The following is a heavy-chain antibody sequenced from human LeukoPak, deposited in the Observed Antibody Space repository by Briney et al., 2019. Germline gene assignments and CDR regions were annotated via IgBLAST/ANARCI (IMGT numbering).Heavy chain of an antibody. V-gene: IGHV4-4*07. CDR1: GGSISSYF. Sequence: PETLSLTCTVSGGSISSYFWSWIRQPAGKGLEWIGRIYTSGSTKYNPSLQSRVTMSLDTSKNQLSLKLGSVTAADTAVYYCARAGTSGGLCDYWGQGTLVTVSS. CDR2: IYTSGST. D-gene: IGHD1-14*01. J-gene: IGHJ4*02. CDR3: ARAGTSGGLCDY.